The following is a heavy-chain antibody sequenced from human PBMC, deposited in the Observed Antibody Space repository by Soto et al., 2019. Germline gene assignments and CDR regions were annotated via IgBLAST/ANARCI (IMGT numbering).Heavy chain of an antibody. CDR1: GFTFSSYA. CDR3: AKRTAVTGPYYDY. J-gene: IGHJ4*02. D-gene: IGHD6-19*01. V-gene: IGHV3-23*01. CDR2: ISGSGVNT. Sequence: EVQLLQSGGGLVQPGGSLRLSCAASGFTFSSYAMSWVRQAPGKGMEWVSTISGSGVNTYYADSVKGRFTISRDNSKNSLYLLMINLGVGDAAEYYCAKRTAVTGPYYDYWGQGILVTVSS.